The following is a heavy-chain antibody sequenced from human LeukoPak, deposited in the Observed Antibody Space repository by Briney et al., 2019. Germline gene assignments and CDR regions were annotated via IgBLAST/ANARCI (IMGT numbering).Heavy chain of an antibody. CDR2: INPNSGGT. V-gene: IGHV1-2*02. CDR1: GYSFTGYY. J-gene: IGHJ5*01. Sequence: ASVKVSCKASGYSFTGYYMHWVRQAPGQGLEWMGWINPNSGGTNYAQKFQGRVTMTRDTSISTAYMELNRLRSDDTAVYYCVREKSRNKNWFDPWGQGTLVTVSS. CDR3: VREKSRNKNWFDP.